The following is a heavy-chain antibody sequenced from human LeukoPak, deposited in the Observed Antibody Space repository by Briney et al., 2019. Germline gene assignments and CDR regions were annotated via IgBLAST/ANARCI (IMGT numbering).Heavy chain of an antibody. V-gene: IGHV3-23*01. D-gene: IGHD2-2*01. J-gene: IGHJ4*02. CDR3: ATNAIVVVPAAIPSAGY. CDR1: GFTFSSYA. Sequence: GGSLRLAWAASGFTFSSYAMSWVRQAPGKGLEWVSAISGSGGSTYYADSVKGRFTISRDNSKNTLYLQMNSLRAEDTAVYYCATNAIVVVPAAIPSAGYWGQGTLVTVSS. CDR2: ISGSGGST.